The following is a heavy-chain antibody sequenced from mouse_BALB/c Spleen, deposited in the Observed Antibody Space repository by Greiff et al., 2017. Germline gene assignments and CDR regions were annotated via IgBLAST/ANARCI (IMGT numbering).Heavy chain of an antibody. CDR2: IYPGDGDT. CDR3: ARRGSSIYYGNHWYFDV. D-gene: IGHD2-1*01. CDR1: GYAFSSYW. J-gene: IGHJ1*01. Sequence: VQLQQSGAELVRPGSSVKISCKASGYAFSSYWMNWVKQRPGQGLEWIGQIYPGDGDTNYNGKFKGKATLTADKSSSTAYMQLSSLTSEDSAVYFCARRGSSIYYGNHWYFDVWGAGTTVTVSS. V-gene: IGHV1-80*01.